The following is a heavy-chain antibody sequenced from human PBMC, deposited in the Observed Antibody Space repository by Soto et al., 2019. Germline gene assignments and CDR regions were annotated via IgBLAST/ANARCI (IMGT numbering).Heavy chain of an antibody. J-gene: IGHJ4*02. Sequence: GGSLRLSCAASGFTFSGYAIHWVRQAPGKGLEWVAIISYDGSNDYYADSVKGRFTISRDNSKSTFYLQVNSLRAEDTAVYYCARALSASYHYLDYWGQGTLGTVSS. CDR3: ARALSASYHYLDY. V-gene: IGHV3-30-3*01. CDR2: ISYDGSND. CDR1: GFTFSGYA. D-gene: IGHD2-15*01.